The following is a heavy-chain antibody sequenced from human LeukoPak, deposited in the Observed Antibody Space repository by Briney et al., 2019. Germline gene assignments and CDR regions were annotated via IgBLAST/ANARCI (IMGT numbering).Heavy chain of an antibody. J-gene: IGHJ5*02. CDR3: ARDSLYTRPGWFDP. CDR1: GFTFSSYA. D-gene: IGHD6-6*01. V-gene: IGHV3-30*04. CDR2: ISYDGSNK. Sequence: GGSLRLSCAASGFTFSSYAMHWVRQAPGKGLEWVAVISYDGSNKYYADSVKGRFTISRDNSKNTLYLQMNSLRAEDTAVYYCARDSLYTRPGWFDPWGQGTLVTVSS.